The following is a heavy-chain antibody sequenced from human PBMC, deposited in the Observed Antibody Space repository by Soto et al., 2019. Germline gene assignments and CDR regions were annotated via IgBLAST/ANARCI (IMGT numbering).Heavy chain of an antibody. J-gene: IGHJ4*02. Sequence: VQVVESGGGLVQPGGSLRLSCAVSGFTVSLNYMNWVRRAPGKGLQWVSVFYSGGSPYYADSVKGRFSISRDTSKNTLYLQMSSLRAEDTAVYYRATDYDNKYWGQGTLVTVSS. V-gene: IGHV3-66*01. D-gene: IGHD3-16*01. CDR3: ATDYDNKY. CDR2: FYSGGSP. CDR1: GFTVSLNY.